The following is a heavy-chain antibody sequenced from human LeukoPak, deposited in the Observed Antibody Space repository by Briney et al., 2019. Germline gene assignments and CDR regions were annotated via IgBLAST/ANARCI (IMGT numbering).Heavy chain of an antibody. CDR3: ARGHYGMDV. V-gene: IGHV3-7*05. CDR2: IKQDGSDK. CDR1: GFTFSNYW. Sequence: GGSLGLSCAASGFTFSNYWMTWVRQAPGKGLEWVANIKQDGSDKYCVDSVKGRFTISRDNAKNSLYLQMNSLRAEDTAVYYCARGHYGMDVWGQGTTVIVSS. J-gene: IGHJ6*02.